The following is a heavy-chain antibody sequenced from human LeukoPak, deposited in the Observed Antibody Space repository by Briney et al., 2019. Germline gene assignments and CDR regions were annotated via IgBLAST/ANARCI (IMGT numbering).Heavy chain of an antibody. V-gene: IGHV3-23*01. CDR2: ISGSGGST. J-gene: IGHJ4*02. D-gene: IGHD2-21*02. CDR3: AKVPESGGDLLFDY. CDR1: GFTFSSYA. Sequence: GGSLRLSCAASGFTFSSYAMSWARQAPGKGLEWVSAISGSGGSTYYADSVKGRFTISRDNSKNTLYLQMNSLRAEDTAVYYCAKVPESGGDLLFDYWGQGTLVTVSS.